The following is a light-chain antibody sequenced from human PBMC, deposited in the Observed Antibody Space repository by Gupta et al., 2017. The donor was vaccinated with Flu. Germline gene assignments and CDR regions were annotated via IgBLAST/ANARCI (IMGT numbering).Light chain of an antibody. CDR3: QVWDNTSDHPV. V-gene: IGLV3-21*02. Sequence: SYVVTQPPSVSVAPGQTARITCGGNNIGSKSVHWYQQKPGQAPVLVVYDDSDRPSGIPDRFSGSNSVNTATLTISRVEAGDEADYYCQVWDNTSDHPVFGGGTKLTVL. CDR2: DDS. J-gene: IGLJ3*02. CDR1: NIGSKS.